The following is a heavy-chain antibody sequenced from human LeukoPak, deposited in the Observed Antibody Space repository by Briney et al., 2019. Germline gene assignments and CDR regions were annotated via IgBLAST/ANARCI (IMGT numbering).Heavy chain of an antibody. Sequence: SVKVSCKASVGTFSSYAISSVRQAPGQGLEWMGGIIPIFGTANYAQKFQGRVTITADESTSTAYMELSSLRSEDTAVYYCARERYTWNHSAFDIWGQGTMVTVSS. J-gene: IGHJ3*02. CDR1: VGTFSSYA. D-gene: IGHD1-14*01. CDR3: ARERYTWNHSAFDI. CDR2: IIPIFGTA. V-gene: IGHV1-69*01.